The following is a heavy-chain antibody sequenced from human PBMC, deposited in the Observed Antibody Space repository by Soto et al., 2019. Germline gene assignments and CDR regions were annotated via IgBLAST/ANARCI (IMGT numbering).Heavy chain of an antibody. V-gene: IGHV1-3*01. CDR3: ARDPNDSSVYPHHYYYGMDV. CDR2: INAGNGNT. J-gene: IGHJ6*04. D-gene: IGHD3-22*01. Sequence: ASEKVSCKASGYTFTSYGIHWVRQAPGQRLEWTGWINAGNGNTKYSEKFQGRVTITRDTSASTSYLELISLRSEDTAVYYCARDPNDSSVYPHHYYYGMDVWGKGTTVTVSS. CDR1: GYTFTSYG.